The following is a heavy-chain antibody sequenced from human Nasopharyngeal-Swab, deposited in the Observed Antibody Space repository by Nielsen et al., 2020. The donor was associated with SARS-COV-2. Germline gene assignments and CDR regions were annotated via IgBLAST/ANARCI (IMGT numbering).Heavy chain of an antibody. J-gene: IGHJ6*02. CDR2: IYTSGST. Sequence: SETLSLTCTVSGGSISSYYWSWIRQPAGKGLEWIGRIYTSGSTNYNPSLKSRVTMSVDTSKNQFSLKLSSVTAADTAVYYCASDGLGWYDSSGYYFHYYGMDVWGQGTTVTVSS. D-gene: IGHD3-22*01. CDR3: ASDGLGWYDSSGYYFHYYGMDV. CDR1: GGSISSYY. V-gene: IGHV4-4*07.